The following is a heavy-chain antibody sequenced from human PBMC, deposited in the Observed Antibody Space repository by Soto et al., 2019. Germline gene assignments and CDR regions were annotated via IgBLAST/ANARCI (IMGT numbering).Heavy chain of an antibody. CDR1: GFTFSNYG. CDR3: AKRGDKTGRNFDC. V-gene: IGHV3-23*01. J-gene: IGHJ4*02. D-gene: IGHD3-9*01. Sequence: EVQLLESGGGLVRPGGSLRLSCAASGFTFSNYGMSWVRQAPGKGLEWVSTFGSSGNTYYADSVKGRFTISRDNSRNTLYLQMSSLRAEDTAIYYCAKRGDKTGRNFDCWGQGTLVTVSS. CDR2: FGSSGNT.